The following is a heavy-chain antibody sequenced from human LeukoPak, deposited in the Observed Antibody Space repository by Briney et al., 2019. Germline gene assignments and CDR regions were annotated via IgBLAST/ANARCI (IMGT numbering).Heavy chain of an antibody. CDR1: GGTFSSYA. CDR2: ISPNSGAT. D-gene: IGHD2-15*01. V-gene: IGHV1-2*02. Sequence: ASVKVSCKASGGTFSSYAISWVRQAPGQGLEWMGWISPNSGATDYAQKFQGRVTMTRDTSISTAYMELSSLRSDDTAIYYCARVRCSGDSCYPQAFDYWGQGTLVTVSS. J-gene: IGHJ4*02. CDR3: ARVRCSGDSCYPQAFDY.